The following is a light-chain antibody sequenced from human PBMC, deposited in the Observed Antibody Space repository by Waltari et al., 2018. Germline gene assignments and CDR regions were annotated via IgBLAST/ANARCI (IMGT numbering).Light chain of an antibody. V-gene: IGLV2-14*03. Sequence: QSALTQPASVSGSPGQSLPTSCTATRRAVGGHDWVSWYQQPPGKAPKVVIFDVSYRPSGVSNRCSGSKAGNTASLTISGLQAEDEADYYCTSYTSRHSLVFGTGTKVTVL. CDR3: TSYTSRHSLV. CDR2: DVS. CDR1: RRAVGGHDW. J-gene: IGLJ1*01.